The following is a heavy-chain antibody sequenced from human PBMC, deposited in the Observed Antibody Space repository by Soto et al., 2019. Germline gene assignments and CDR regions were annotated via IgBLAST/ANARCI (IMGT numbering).Heavy chain of an antibody. V-gene: IGHV1-18*04. D-gene: IGHD1-1*01. J-gene: IGHJ4*02. CDR1: GYMFPSYG. CDR3: ARSTTVGTPPSDH. CDR2: ISTYNGKT. Sequence: ASVKVSCKTSGYMFPSYGISWVRQAPGQGLEWMGWISTYNGKTKYAQGLQGRVTMTTDTATTTAYMELRSLRSDDTAVYYCARSTTVGTPPSDHWGQGTLVTVSS.